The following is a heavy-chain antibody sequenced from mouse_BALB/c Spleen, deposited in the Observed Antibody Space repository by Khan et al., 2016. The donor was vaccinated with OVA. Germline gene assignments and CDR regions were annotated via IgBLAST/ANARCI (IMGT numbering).Heavy chain of an antibody. Sequence: QVQLQQPGPELATPGALVQISCKASGYTFTSYGIHWVKQRPGQGLEWIGWLSPGDDSTNYNEQFKGKATRTAFRSSDTADMQLSSLTSENSAVDFCASGRVRVVAVDYWGQGSSVTVAS. D-gene: IGHD1-1*02. CDR2: LSPGDDST. V-gene: IGHV1S56*01. CDR1: GYTFTSYG. J-gene: IGHJ4*01. CDR3: ASGRVRVVAVDY.